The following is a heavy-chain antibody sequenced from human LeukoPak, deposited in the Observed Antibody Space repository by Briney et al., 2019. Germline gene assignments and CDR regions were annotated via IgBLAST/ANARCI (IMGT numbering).Heavy chain of an antibody. Sequence: GGSLRLSCAASGFTFSSYSMNWVRQAPGKGLEWVSSISSSSSYIYYADSVKGRFTISRDNAKSSLYLQMNSLRAEDTAVYYCARDQAYYDSSDALDIWGQGTMVTVSS. D-gene: IGHD3-22*01. CDR2: ISSSSSYI. V-gene: IGHV3-21*01. CDR1: GFTFSSYS. CDR3: ARDQAYYDSSDALDI. J-gene: IGHJ3*02.